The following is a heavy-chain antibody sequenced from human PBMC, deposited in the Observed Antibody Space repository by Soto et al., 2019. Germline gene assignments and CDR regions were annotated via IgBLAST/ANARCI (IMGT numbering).Heavy chain of an antibody. V-gene: IGHV3-30*18. CDR1: GFTFSSYG. Sequence: QVQLVESGGGVVQPGRSLRLSCAASGFTFSSYGMHWVRQSPGKGLEWVAVISYDGSNKYYADSVKGRFTISRDNSKNTLYLQMNSLRAEDTAVYYCAKDMGWLSHSGAFDIWGQGTMVTVSS. CDR2: ISYDGSNK. CDR3: AKDMGWLSHSGAFDI. D-gene: IGHD3-3*01. J-gene: IGHJ3*02.